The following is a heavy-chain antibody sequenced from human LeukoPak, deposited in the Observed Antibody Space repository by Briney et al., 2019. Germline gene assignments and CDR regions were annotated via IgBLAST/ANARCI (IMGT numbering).Heavy chain of an antibody. Sequence: SVTVSCKASGGTISNYVITWVRQAPGQGLEWMGGIMPLFNTPNYAQDFKGRVTITTDESTSTAYMQLSSLRSEDTAVYYCARVDRNHFSMDVWGKGTTVTVSS. CDR1: GGTISNYV. D-gene: IGHD3-10*01. CDR3: ARVDRNHFSMDV. V-gene: IGHV1-69*05. J-gene: IGHJ6*03. CDR2: IMPLFNTP.